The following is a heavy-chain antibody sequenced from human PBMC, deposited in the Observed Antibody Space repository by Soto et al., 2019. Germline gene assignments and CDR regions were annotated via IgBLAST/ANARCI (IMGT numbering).Heavy chain of an antibody. CDR1: GFTFDDYA. D-gene: IGHD6-6*01. V-gene: IGHV3-9*01. CDR2: ISWNSGSI. J-gene: IGHJ3*02. Sequence: EVQLVESGGGLVQPGRSLRLSCAASGFTFDDYAMHWVRQAPGKGLEWVSGISWNSGSIGYADSVKGRFTISRDHAKNSLYLQKNGLRPEDTALYYCAKDYDPSSSSGGGYFTASDIWGQGTMVTVSS. CDR3: AKDYDPSSSSGGGYFTASDI.